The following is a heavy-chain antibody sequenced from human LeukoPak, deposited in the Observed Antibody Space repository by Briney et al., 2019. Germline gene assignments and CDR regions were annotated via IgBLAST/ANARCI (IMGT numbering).Heavy chain of an antibody. CDR3: AKDIYGGNSGNYFDY. D-gene: IGHD4-23*01. CDR1: GFTFSSYW. CDR2: INSDGSST. V-gene: IGHV3-74*01. J-gene: IGHJ4*02. Sequence: PGGSLRLSCAASGFTFSSYWMHWVRQAPGKGLVWVSRINSDGSSTSYPDSVKGRFTISRDNSKNTLYMQMNSLRAEDTAVYYCAKDIYGGNSGNYFDYWGQGTLVTVSS.